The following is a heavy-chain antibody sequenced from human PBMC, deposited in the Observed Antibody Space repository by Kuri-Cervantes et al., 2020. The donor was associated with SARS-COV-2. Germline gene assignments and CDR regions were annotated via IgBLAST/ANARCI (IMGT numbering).Heavy chain of an antibody. CDR1: GFTFSSYE. Sequence: GESLKISCAASGFTFSSYEMNWVRQAPGKGLEWVSYISSSGSTIYYADSVKGRFTISRDNAKNSLYLQMNSLRAEDTAVYYCARDLLSQASEYFDYWGQGTLVTVSS. CDR3: ARDLLSQASEYFDY. J-gene: IGHJ4*02. CDR2: ISSSGSTI. V-gene: IGHV3-48*03. D-gene: IGHD3-3*01.